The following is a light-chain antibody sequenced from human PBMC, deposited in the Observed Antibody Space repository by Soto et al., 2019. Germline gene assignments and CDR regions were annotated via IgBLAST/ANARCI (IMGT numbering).Light chain of an antibody. CDR3: QQRSNWPPIT. Sequence: EVVLTQSPGTLSLSPGERVTLSCRASQSVASSYLAWYQQKPGRAPRLLIYDASNRATGIPARFSGSGSGTDFTLTISSLEPEDFAVYYCQQRSNWPPITFGQGTRLEIK. J-gene: IGKJ5*01. CDR2: DAS. V-gene: IGKV3-11*01. CDR1: QSVASSY.